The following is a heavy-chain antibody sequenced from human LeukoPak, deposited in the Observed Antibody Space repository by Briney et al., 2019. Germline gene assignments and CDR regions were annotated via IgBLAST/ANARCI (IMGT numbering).Heavy chain of an antibody. CDR3: VRDGGVSGYDLLDY. D-gene: IGHD5-12*01. CDR2: INQDGSEE. CDR1: GFTFSNYW. J-gene: IGHJ4*02. Sequence: GSLRLSCAASGFTFSNYWMTWVRQAPGKGLEWVAHINQDGSEEHYMDSVKARFTISRDNAKNSLSLQMNSLRAEDTAVYYCVRDGGVSGYDLLDYWGQGTLVTVSS. V-gene: IGHV3-7*01.